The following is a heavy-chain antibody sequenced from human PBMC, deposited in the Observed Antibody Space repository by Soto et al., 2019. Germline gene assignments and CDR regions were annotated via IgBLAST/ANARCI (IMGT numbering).Heavy chain of an antibody. V-gene: IGHV3-30*18. Sequence: GGSLRLSCAASGFTFSSYGMHWVRQAPGKGLEWVAVTSYDGSNKYYADSVKGRFTISRDNSKNTLYLQMNSLRAEDTAVYYCAKDRGCSGGSCYSDYYYYYGMDVWGQGTTVTVSS. CDR3: AKDRGCSGGSCYSDYYYYYGMDV. J-gene: IGHJ6*02. CDR2: TSYDGSNK. D-gene: IGHD2-15*01. CDR1: GFTFSSYG.